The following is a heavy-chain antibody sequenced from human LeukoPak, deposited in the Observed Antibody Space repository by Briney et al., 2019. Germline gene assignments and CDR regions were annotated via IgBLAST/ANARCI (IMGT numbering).Heavy chain of an antibody. V-gene: IGHV4-4*07. J-gene: IGHJ4*02. D-gene: IGHD1-7*01. CDR1: GGSISSYY. Sequence: SETLSLICTVSGGSISSYYWSWIRQPAGKGLEWIGRIYTSGSTNYNPSLKSRVTMSVDTSKNQFSLKLSSVTAADTAVYYCARGEGRTTELPFDYWGQGTLVTVSS. CDR3: ARGEGRTTELPFDY. CDR2: IYTSGST.